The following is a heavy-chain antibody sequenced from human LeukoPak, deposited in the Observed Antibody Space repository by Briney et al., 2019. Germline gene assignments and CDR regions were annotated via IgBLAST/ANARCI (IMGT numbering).Heavy chain of an antibody. J-gene: IGHJ4*02. Sequence: GGSLRLSCAASGFTFSSYGMHWVRQAPGKGLEWVAVISYDGSNKYYADSVKGRFTISRDNSKNTLYLQMNSLRAEDTAVYYCAKDGAVGGDGYNYDYFDYWGQGTLVTVSS. CDR3: AKDGAVGGDGYNYDYFDY. D-gene: IGHD5-24*01. CDR1: GFTFSSYG. V-gene: IGHV3-30*18. CDR2: ISYDGSNK.